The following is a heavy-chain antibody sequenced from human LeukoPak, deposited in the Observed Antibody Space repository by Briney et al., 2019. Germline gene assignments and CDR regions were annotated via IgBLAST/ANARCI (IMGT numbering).Heavy chain of an antibody. CDR1: GYTFTSYG. J-gene: IGHJ4*02. CDR2: ISAYNGNA. D-gene: IGHD6-13*01. Sequence: ASVTVSCKASGYTFTSYGISWVRQAPGQGLEWMGWISAYNGNANYAQKLQGRVTMNTDTSTSTDYMELRSLRSDDTAVYYCARDRQQSGDYWGQGTLVTVS. V-gene: IGHV1-18*01. CDR3: ARDRQQSGDY.